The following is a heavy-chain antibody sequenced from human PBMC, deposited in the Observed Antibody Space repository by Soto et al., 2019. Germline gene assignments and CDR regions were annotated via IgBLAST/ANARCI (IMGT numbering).Heavy chain of an antibody. CDR1: GYTFTSYG. CDR2: ISAYNGNT. D-gene: IGHD3-3*01. V-gene: IGHV1-18*01. CDR3: ARYYPRSTIFGVVTESYYYYMDV. Sequence: ASVKVSCKASGYTFTSYGISWVRQAPGQGLEWMGWISAYNGNTNYAQKLQGRVTMTTDTSTSTAYMELRSLRSDDTAVYYCARYYPRSTIFGVVTESYYYYMDVWGKGTTVTVSS. J-gene: IGHJ6*03.